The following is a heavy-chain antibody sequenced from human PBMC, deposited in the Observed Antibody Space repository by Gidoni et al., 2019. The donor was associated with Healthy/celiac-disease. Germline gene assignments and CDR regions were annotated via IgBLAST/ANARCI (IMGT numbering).Heavy chain of an antibody. D-gene: IGHD5-18*01. Sequence: EVQLVQSGAEVKKPGEARKISCQGSGYSFTSYWIGWVRQMPWKGLEWMGIIYPGDSDTRYSPSFQGQVTISADKSISTAYLQWSSLKASDTAMYYCARQIGYGYLEDSSWFDPWGQGTLVTVSS. J-gene: IGHJ5*02. CDR1: GYSFTSYW. CDR2: IYPGDSDT. CDR3: ARQIGYGYLEDSSWFDP. V-gene: IGHV5-51*01.